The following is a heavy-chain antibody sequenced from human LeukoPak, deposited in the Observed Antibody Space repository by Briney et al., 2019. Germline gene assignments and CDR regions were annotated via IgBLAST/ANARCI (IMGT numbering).Heavy chain of an antibody. D-gene: IGHD3-3*01. CDR1: GFTFSSYA. J-gene: IGHJ4*02. Sequence: GGSLRLSCAASGFTFSSYAMSWVRQAPGKGLEWVSAISGSGGSTYYADSVKGRLTISRDNSKNTLYLQMNSLRAEDTALYYCAKDAKRNYDFWDRFDYWGQGTLVTVSS. V-gene: IGHV3-23*01. CDR2: ISGSGGST. CDR3: AKDAKRNYDFWDRFDY.